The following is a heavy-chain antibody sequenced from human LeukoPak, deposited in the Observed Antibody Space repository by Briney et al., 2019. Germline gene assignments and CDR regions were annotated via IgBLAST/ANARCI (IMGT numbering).Heavy chain of an antibody. CDR1: GFTFRSYA. Sequence: PGGSLRLSCAASGFTFRSYAMGWVRQAPGKGLEWVSDITGSGGSTYYADSVKGRFTISRDNSKNTLYLQMDSLRAEDTAVYYCAELGITMIGGVWGKGTTVTISS. CDR3: AELGITMIGGV. D-gene: IGHD3-10*02. V-gene: IGHV3-23*01. CDR2: ITGSGGST. J-gene: IGHJ6*04.